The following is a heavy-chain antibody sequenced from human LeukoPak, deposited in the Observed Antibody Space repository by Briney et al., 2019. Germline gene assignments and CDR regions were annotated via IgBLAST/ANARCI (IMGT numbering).Heavy chain of an antibody. J-gene: IGHJ4*02. Sequence: GRSLRLSCAASGFTFDDYAMHWVRQAPGKGLEWVSGISWNSGSIGYADSVKGRFTISRDNAKNSLYLQMNSLRAEDTALYYCAKARSSWTTYSFDYWGQGTLVTVSS. CDR2: ISWNSGSI. CDR1: GFTFDDYA. CDR3: AKARSSWTTYSFDY. D-gene: IGHD6-13*01. V-gene: IGHV3-9*01.